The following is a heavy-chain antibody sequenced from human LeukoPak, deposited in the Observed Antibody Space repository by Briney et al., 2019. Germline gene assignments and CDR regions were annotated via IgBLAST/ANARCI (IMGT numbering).Heavy chain of an antibody. D-gene: IGHD4-17*01. V-gene: IGHV4-4*07. J-gene: IGHJ6*03. CDR2: ISTSGST. CDR1: GDSISGFY. CDR3: ARGLPSYGDYVDYYFYMDV. Sequence: SPSETLSLTCTVSGDSISGFYWSWIRQPAGKGLQWIGRISTSGSTNYNPSLKSRVTMSVARSTNEFSLTVRSVTAADTALYYCARGLPSYGDYVDYYFYMDVWGKGATVTVSS.